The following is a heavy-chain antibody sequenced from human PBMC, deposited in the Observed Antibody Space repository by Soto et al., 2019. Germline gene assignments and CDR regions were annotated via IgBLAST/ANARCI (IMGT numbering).Heavy chain of an antibody. CDR2: ISGYGRNT. CDR3: VFCSRESCRRSPFDS. V-gene: IGHV3-23*01. D-gene: IGHD2-15*01. Sequence: EVQLLESGGGLVQSGESLRLSCAASGFNFGTYDMSWVRQAPGKGLEWVSAISGYGRNTHYADSVEGRFTISRDNSRNILYLQMNSLSVDDTALYHCVFCSRESCRRSPFDSWGQGTLVTVSS. J-gene: IGHJ4*02. CDR1: GFNFGTYD.